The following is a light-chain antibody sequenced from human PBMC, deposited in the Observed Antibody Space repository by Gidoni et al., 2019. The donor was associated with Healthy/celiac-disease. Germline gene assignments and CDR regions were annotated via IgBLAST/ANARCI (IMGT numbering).Light chain of an antibody. CDR3: QQYYSYPFT. V-gene: IGKV1-8*01. Sequence: AIRMTQSPSSFSASTGDRVTITCRASQGISSYLAWYQQKPGKAPNLLIYAASTLQSGVPSRFSGSGSVTDFTLTISCLQSEDFATYYCQQYYSYPFTFXPXTKVDIK. CDR1: QGISSY. CDR2: AAS. J-gene: IGKJ3*01.